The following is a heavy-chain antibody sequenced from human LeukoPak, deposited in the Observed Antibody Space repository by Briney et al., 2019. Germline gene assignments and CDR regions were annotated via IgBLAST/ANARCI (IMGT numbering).Heavy chain of an antibody. J-gene: IGHJ3*01. D-gene: IGHD3-3*01. CDR1: GYTFTAAF. CDR3: ARDGVFGTDFDAFDL. V-gene: IGHV1-2*02. CDR2: FATNDGRT. Sequence: GASVKVACKTSGYTFTAAFLHWVRQAPGHGLEWIGWFATNDGRTKYAERFQGRVSMTRDTYTPTAYMELSSLTSDDTAVYYCARDGVFGTDFDAFDLWGQGTPVTVS.